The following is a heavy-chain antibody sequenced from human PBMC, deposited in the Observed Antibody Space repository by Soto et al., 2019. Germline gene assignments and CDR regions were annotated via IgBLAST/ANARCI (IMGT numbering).Heavy chain of an antibody. CDR3: AKASGVQHGLFDY. CDR1: GFTFSSYA. CDR2: ISGGGGNT. V-gene: IGHV3-23*01. J-gene: IGHJ4*02. Sequence: PGGSLRLSCAASGFTFSSYAMSWVRQAPGKGLEWVSAISGGGGNTYYADSVKGRFTISRDNSKNTLYLHMNSLRAEDTAVYYCAKASGVQHGLFDYWSQGTLVTVSS. D-gene: IGHD5-18*01.